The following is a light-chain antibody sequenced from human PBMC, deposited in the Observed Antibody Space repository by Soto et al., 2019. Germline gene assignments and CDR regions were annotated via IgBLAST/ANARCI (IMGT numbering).Light chain of an antibody. CDR3: TSYTSSSTWV. CDR2: EVS. CDR1: SSDVGGYNY. V-gene: IGLV2-14*01. Sequence: QSVLTQPASVSGSPGQSITISCTGTSSDVGGYNYVSWYQQHPGKAPKLMIYEVSNRPSGVNNRFSGSKSGNTASLTISGLQAEDEADYYCTSYTSSSTWVFGGGTKLTVL. J-gene: IGLJ3*02.